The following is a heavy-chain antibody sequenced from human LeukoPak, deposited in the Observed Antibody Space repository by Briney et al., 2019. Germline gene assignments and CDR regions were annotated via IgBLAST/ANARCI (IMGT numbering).Heavy chain of an antibody. D-gene: IGHD2-2*01. Sequence: GGSLRLSCAASGLTFSSHRMHWVRQAPGKGLVWVSRITNDGSSTTYADSVKGRFTISRDNAKNMLYLQVNSLRAEDTAVYYCARRLTQYDCFDPWGQGILVTVSS. J-gene: IGHJ5*02. CDR1: GLTFSSHR. CDR3: ARRLTQYDCFDP. V-gene: IGHV3-74*01. CDR2: ITNDGSST.